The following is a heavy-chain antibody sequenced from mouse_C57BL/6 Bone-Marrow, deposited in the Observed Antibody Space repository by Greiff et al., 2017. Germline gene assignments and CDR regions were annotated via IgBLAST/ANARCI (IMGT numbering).Heavy chain of an antibody. CDR3: TRVCITTVGAY. CDR1: GFTFSSYA. Sequence: EVKLVESGEGLVKPGGSLKLSCAASGFTFSSYAMSWVRQTPEKRLEWVAYISSGGDYIYYADTVKGRFTISRDNARNTLYLQMSSLKSEDTAMYYCTRVCITTVGAYWGQGTLVTVSA. D-gene: IGHD1-1*01. J-gene: IGHJ3*01. V-gene: IGHV5-9-1*02. CDR2: ISSGGDYI.